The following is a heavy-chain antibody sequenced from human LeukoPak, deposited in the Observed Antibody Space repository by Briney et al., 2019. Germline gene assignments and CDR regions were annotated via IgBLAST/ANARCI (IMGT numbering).Heavy chain of an antibody. J-gene: IGHJ4*02. CDR1: GYTLSTYA. Sequence: ASVKVSCKASGYTLSTYAMHWVRQAPGQSLEWMGWINTATGNTKYSQEFQGRVTFTRDTSASTAYMELSTLRSEDTAVYHCARGKGFCSGGSCHFVSWGQGTLVTVSS. D-gene: IGHD2-15*01. V-gene: IGHV1-3*04. CDR3: ARGKGFCSGGSCHFVS. CDR2: INTATGNT.